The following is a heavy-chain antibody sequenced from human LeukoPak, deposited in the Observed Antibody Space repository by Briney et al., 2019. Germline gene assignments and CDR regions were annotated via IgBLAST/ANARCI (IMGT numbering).Heavy chain of an antibody. CDR2: IYYNGNT. CDR3: ARTADYGVQRHDS. Sequence: SETLSLTCTVSGGSVSSGGYYWTWIRQHPGKGLEWIGYIYYNGNTYYNPSLKSRVTISVDTSKNQLSLKVSSVTAADTAVYYCARTADYGVQRHDSWGQGAQVSVS. J-gene: IGHJ4*02. CDR1: GGSVSSGGYY. V-gene: IGHV4-31*03. D-gene: IGHD4-17*01.